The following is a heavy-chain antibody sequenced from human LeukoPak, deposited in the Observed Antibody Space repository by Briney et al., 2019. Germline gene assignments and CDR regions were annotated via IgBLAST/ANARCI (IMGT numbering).Heavy chain of an antibody. J-gene: IGHJ6*03. CDR2: IYYSGST. Sequence: SQTLSLTCTVSGGSTSSGDYYWRWIRQPPGKGLEWIGYIYYSGSTYYNPSLKSQVTISVDTSKNQFSLKLSSVTAADTAVYYCARVPAAIYYYYYMDVWGKGTTVTVSS. V-gene: IGHV4-30-4*08. D-gene: IGHD2-2*01. CDR1: GGSTSSGDYY. CDR3: ARVPAAIYYYYYMDV.